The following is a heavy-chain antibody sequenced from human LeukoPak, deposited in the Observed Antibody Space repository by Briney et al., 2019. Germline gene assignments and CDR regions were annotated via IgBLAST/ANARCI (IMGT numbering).Heavy chain of an antibody. CDR2: IYYSGST. CDR3: ARFEGLNWFDP. CDR1: GGSISSGDYY. V-gene: IGHV4-30-4*01. Sequence: SQTLSLTCTVSGGSISSGDYYWSWIRQPPGKGLGWIGYIYYSGSTYYNPSLKSRVTISVDTSKNQFSLKLSSVTAADTAVYYCARFEGLNWFDPWGQGTLVTVSS. J-gene: IGHJ5*02. D-gene: IGHD3-10*01.